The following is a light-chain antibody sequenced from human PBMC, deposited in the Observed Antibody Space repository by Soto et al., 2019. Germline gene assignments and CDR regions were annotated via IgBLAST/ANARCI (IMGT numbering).Light chain of an antibody. CDR3: QQYNSYSQFT. V-gene: IGKV1-5*03. CDR1: QSIKNW. J-gene: IGKJ3*01. Sequence: DIQMTQSPSTLSASVGDRVTITCRARQSIKNWLAWIQQKPGEAPKLLTYKPSTLESGAPSRFSGSGSGTEFTLTISCLQPDYVATYHCQQYNSYSQFTFGPGTKVYSK. CDR2: KPS.